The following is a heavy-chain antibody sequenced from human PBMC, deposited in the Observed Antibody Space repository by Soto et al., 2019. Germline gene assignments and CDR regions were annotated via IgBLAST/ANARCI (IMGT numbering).Heavy chain of an antibody. CDR3: ARRITGTPPADGGS. V-gene: IGHV3-72*01. Sequence: EVQLVESGGDLVQPGGSLRLSCAVSGFTFSDHYMDWVRQAPGKGLEWVGRIRNIANSYTTDYAASVKGRFTISRDDSRNSLYLQMNSLKTEDTAMYYCARRITGTPPADGGSWGQGPRVTVSS. D-gene: IGHD1-7*01. J-gene: IGHJ5*02. CDR1: GFTFSDHY. CDR2: IRNIANSYTT.